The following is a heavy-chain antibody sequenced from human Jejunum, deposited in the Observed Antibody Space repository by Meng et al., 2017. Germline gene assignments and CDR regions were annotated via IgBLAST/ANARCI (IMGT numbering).Heavy chain of an antibody. J-gene: IGHJ3*01. CDR2: IDWDDGK. V-gene: IGHV2-70*04. Sequence: SGPTLVKPTQTLTLTCTFSGFSLSTSGMRVSWIRQPPGKALEWLARIDWDDGKYYRTSLKNRLSIAKDTSKNQVVLTLTNMDPMDTATYYCVRMQGGPATVDAFDFWGQGTMVTVSS. CDR3: VRMQGGPATVDAFDF. CDR1: GFSLSTSGMR. D-gene: IGHD4-17*01.